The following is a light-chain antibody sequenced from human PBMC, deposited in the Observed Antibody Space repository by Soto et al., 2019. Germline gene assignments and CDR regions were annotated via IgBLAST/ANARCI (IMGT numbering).Light chain of an antibody. V-gene: IGKV3-20*01. Sequence: EIVLTQSPGTLSLSPGDRATLSCRASQSVSSGSLAWYQQKPGQAPRLLIYGASTRATGIPDRFSGSGSGTDFTLTISRLEPEDFAVYYCQQYGGSPYTFGRGTKLEIK. CDR2: GAS. CDR1: QSVSSGS. CDR3: QQYGGSPYT. J-gene: IGKJ2*01.